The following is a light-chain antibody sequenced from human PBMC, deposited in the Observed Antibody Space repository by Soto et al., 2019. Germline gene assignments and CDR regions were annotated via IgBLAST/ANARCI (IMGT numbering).Light chain of an antibody. CDR3: SSSTLTSYV. CDR2: EVS. J-gene: IGLJ1*01. CDR1: SSDVDFYNF. V-gene: IGLV2-14*01. Sequence: QSALTQPASVYGSPGQSITISCTGTSSDVDFYNFVSWYQQHPGKAPKLIIYEVSNRSSGVSSRFSGSKSGNTASLTISGLRAEDEADYYCSSSTLTSYVFGTGTKVTVL.